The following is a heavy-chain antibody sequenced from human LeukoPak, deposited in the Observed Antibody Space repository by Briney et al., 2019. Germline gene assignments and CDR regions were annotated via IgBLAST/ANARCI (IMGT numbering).Heavy chain of an antibody. J-gene: IGHJ4*02. CDR3: AREIGGILVFDY. D-gene: IGHD5-18*01. CDR1: GYKFTGYY. V-gene: IGHV1-2*02. Sequence: ASVKVSCKASGYKFTGYYMHWVRQAPGQGLEWMGWINPNSGDSHHAQKFQGRVTMTRDTSISTAYMELSRLRSDDTAVYYCAREIGGILVFDYWGQGALVTVSS. CDR2: INPNSGDS.